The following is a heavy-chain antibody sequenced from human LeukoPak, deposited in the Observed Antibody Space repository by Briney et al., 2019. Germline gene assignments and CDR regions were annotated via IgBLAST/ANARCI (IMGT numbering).Heavy chain of an antibody. J-gene: IGHJ4*02. CDR1: GGSISSGGYS. V-gene: IGHV4-30-2*01. CDR2: IYHNGNT. D-gene: IGHD5-18*01. CDR3: ASGGYSYGFDY. Sequence: PSQTLSLTCAVSGGSISSGGYSWSWIRQPPGKGREWIGYIYHNGNTYYSPSLKSRVTISVDRSKNQLSLKLSSVTAADTAMYYCASGGYSYGFDYWGQGTLVTVSS.